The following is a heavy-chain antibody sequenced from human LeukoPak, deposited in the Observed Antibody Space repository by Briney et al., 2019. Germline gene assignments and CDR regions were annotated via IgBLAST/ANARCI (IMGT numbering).Heavy chain of an antibody. J-gene: IGHJ4*02. CDR1: GYTFTGYY. CDR2: INPNSGDT. CDR3: SRDTTPLDY. D-gene: IGHD1-14*01. Sequence: ASVKVSCKASGYTFTGYYMHWVRQAPGQGLEWMGWINPNSGDTHYAQKFQGRVTMTRDTSISTAYMEMARLTSDDTAVYYCSRDTTPLDYWGQGTLVTVSS. V-gene: IGHV1-2*02.